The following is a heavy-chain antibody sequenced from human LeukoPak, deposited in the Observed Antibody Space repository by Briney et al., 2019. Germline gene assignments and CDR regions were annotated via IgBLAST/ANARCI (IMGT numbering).Heavy chain of an antibody. CDR3: ARDGNPDYYDSSGLDY. CDR2: ISSSSSTI. J-gene: IGHJ4*02. D-gene: IGHD3-22*01. CDR1: GFTFSSYS. V-gene: IGHV3-48*01. Sequence: GGSLRLSCAASGFTFSSYSMNWVRQAPGKGLEWVSYISSSSSTIYYADSVKGRFTISRDKAKNSLYLQMNSLRAEDTAVYYCARDGNPDYYDSSGLDYWGQGTLVTVSS.